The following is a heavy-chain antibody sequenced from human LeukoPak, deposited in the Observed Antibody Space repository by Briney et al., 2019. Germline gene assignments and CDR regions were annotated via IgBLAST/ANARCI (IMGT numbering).Heavy chain of an antibody. Sequence: GGSLRLSCAASGFTFSSYSMNWVRQAPGKGMEWVSSISSSSSYIYYADSVKGRLTISRDNAKNSLYLQMNSLRAEDTAVYYCARGLLAYCGGDCLIFDYWGQGTLVTVSS. J-gene: IGHJ4*02. CDR3: ARGLLAYCGGDCLIFDY. D-gene: IGHD2-21*01. V-gene: IGHV3-21*01. CDR1: GFTFSSYS. CDR2: ISSSSSYI.